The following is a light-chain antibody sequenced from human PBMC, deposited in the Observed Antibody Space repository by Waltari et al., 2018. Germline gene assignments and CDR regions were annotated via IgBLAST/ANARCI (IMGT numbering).Light chain of an antibody. CDR3: QQYGSSPGT. V-gene: IGKV3-20*01. CDR2: GAS. J-gene: IGKJ2*01. CDR1: QRVSSSY. Sequence: EIVSTQSPGPLYLSPGERATLTCRASQRVSSSYLAWYQQKPGQAPSLLIYGASSMATGVPDRFSGSGSGTDSTLTISRLEPEDFAMYYCQQYGSSPGTFGQGTKLEIK.